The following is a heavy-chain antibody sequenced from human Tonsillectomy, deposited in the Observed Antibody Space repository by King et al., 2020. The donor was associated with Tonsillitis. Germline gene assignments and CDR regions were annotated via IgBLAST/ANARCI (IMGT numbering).Heavy chain of an antibody. J-gene: IGHJ4*02. Sequence: QLQESGPGLVKPSETLSLTCTVSGGSISSYYWSWIRQPPGKGLEWIGYIYNRGSTNYNPSLKSRVTISVDTSKYQFSLRLSSVTAADTAVYYCARTNPYCGGDCYDFDYWGQGTLVTVSS. V-gene: IGHV4-59*01. CDR3: ARTNPYCGGDCYDFDY. CDR2: IYNRGST. D-gene: IGHD2-21*02. CDR1: GGSISSYY.